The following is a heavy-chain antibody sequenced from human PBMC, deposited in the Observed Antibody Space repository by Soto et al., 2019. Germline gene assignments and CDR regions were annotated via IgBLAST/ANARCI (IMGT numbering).Heavy chain of an antibody. CDR1: GFTFGSYW. V-gene: IGHV3-74*01. J-gene: IGHJ6*02. Sequence: GGSLRLSCAASGFTFGSYWMHWVRQAPGKGLVWVSRINSDGSSTSYADSVKGRFTISRDNAKNTLYLQMNSLRAEDTAVYYCARDGDYYYGMDVWGQGTTVTVSS. CDR3: ARDGDYYYGMDV. D-gene: IGHD3-16*01. CDR2: INSDGSST.